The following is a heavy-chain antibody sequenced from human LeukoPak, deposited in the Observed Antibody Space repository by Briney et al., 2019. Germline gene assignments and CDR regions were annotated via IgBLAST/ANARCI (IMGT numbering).Heavy chain of an antibody. J-gene: IGHJ4*02. D-gene: IGHD3-22*01. Sequence: GGSLRLSCAASGFTFSSYAMSWVRQAPGKGLERVSVIYSGGSTYYADSVKGRFTISRDNSKNTLYLQMNSLRAEDTAVYYCARVTYYYDSSGSTDEDYWGQGTLVTVSS. CDR3: ARVTYYYDSSGSTDEDY. CDR1: GFTFSSYA. V-gene: IGHV3-66*01. CDR2: IYSGGST.